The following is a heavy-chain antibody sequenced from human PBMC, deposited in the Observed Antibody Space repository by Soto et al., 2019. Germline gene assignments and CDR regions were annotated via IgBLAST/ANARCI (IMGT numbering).Heavy chain of an antibody. V-gene: IGHV3-15*07. J-gene: IGHJ4*02. CDR2: IKSKTDGGTT. D-gene: IGHD3-9*01. CDR1: GFTFSNAW. Sequence: PGGSLRLSCAASGFTFSNAWINWVRQAPGKGLEWVGRIKSKTDGGTTDFAALVKGRFAISRDNAKNSLYLQMNSLRAEDTAVYYCPRDYDILTGYYHNAPVDYWGQGTLVTVSS. CDR3: PRDYDILTGYYHNAPVDY.